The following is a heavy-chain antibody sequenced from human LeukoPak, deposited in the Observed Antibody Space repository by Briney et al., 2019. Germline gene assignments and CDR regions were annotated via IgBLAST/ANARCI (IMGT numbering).Heavy chain of an antibody. CDR3: ARERGGYCSSTSCYDGSYFDY. J-gene: IGHJ4*02. V-gene: IGHV3-21*01. D-gene: IGHD2-2*01. CDR1: GFTFSSYS. Sequence: GGSLRLSCAASGFTFSSYSMNWVRQAPGKGLEWVSSISSSSSYIYYADSVKGRFTISRDNAKNSLYLQMNSLRAEDTAVYYCARERGGYCSSTSCYDGSYFDYWGQGTLVTVSS. CDR2: ISSSSSYI.